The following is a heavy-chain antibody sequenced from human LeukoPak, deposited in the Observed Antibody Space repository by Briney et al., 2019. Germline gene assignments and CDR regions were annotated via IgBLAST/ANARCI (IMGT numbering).Heavy chain of an antibody. J-gene: IGHJ4*02. V-gene: IGHV3-30-3*01. D-gene: IGHD3-9*01. Sequence: GGSLRLSCAASGFTFSSYAMHCVRPAPGKGLEWVAVISYDGSKKYYADSVEGRFTISRDNSKNTLYLQMNSLRAEDTAVYYCARSSTGMRYFDWFATDYWGQGTLVTVSS. CDR3: ARSSTGMRYFDWFATDY. CDR2: ISYDGSKK. CDR1: GFTFSSYA.